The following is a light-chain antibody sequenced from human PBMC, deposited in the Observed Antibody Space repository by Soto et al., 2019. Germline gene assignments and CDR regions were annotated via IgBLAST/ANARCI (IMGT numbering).Light chain of an antibody. Sequence: EIVLTQSHGTLSLFPGERATLSCRASQSLNTRYLAWYLQKPGQAPRLLIYGASSRATGIPDRFSGSGSGTAFPLTISRLEPEDVAVYSCQQYGSSPTFGQGTRLEIK. CDR3: QQYGSSPT. V-gene: IGKV3-20*01. CDR1: QSLNTRY. CDR2: GAS. J-gene: IGKJ5*01.